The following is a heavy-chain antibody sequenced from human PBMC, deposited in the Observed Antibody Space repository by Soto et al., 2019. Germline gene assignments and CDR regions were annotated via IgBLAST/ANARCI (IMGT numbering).Heavy chain of an antibody. J-gene: IGHJ4*02. Sequence: PGGSLRLSCAASGFTLSSYWMHWVRQAPGKGLVWVARIHFDGIITDYADSVKGRFTVSRDSAKNTLYLQMNSLRAEDTAVYYCATFVVVTAGHYWGQGTLVTVSS. CDR2: IHFDGIIT. V-gene: IGHV3-74*01. CDR3: ATFVVVTAGHY. CDR1: GFTLSSYW. D-gene: IGHD2-21*02.